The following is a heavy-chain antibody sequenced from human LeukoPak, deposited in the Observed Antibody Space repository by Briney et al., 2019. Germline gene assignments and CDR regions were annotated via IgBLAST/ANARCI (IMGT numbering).Heavy chain of an antibody. D-gene: IGHD2-2*01. CDR2: INHSGGT. Sequence: SETLSLTCAVYGGSFSGYYWSWIRQPPGKGLEWIGEINHSGGTNYNPSLKSRVTISVDTSKNQFSLKLSSVTAADTAVYYCARVPPEYYYYGMDVWGQGTTVTVSS. CDR3: ARVPPEYYYYGMDV. CDR1: GGSFSGYY. J-gene: IGHJ6*02. V-gene: IGHV4-34*01.